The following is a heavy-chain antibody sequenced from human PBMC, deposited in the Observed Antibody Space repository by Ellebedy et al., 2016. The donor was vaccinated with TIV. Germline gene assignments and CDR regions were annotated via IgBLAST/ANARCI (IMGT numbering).Heavy chain of an antibody. CDR2: IYYSGST. CDR3: ARSSGWDRFDY. CDR1: GGSISSGGYY. D-gene: IGHD6-19*01. Sequence: MPSETLSLTCTVSGGSISSGGYYWSWIRQHPGTGLEWIGYIYYSGSTNYNPSLKSRVTIAVDTSKKQISLKLSSVTAADTAVYYCARSSGWDRFDYWGQGTLVTVSS. V-gene: IGHV4-61*08. J-gene: IGHJ4*02.